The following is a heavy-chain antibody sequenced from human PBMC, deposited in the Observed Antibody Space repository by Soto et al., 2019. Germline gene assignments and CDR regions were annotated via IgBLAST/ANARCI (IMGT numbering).Heavy chain of an antibody. V-gene: IGHV4-31*03. CDR2: IYYTGTT. J-gene: IGHJ6*02. CDR3: PGDDSFYGEPGYGMNV. Sequence: QVQLQESGPGLVEASQTLSLTCTVSGATISSGGFYWSWIRQRPGKGLEWIGHIYYTGTTSYNPSLNSRVTISLDMSSNQFSLKLRAVTAADPAKYFCPGDDSFYGEPGYGMNVWGQGTTVTVSS. D-gene: IGHD4-17*01. CDR1: GATISSGGFY.